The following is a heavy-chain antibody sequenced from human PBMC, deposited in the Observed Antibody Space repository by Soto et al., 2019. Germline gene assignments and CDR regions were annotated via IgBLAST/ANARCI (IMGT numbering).Heavy chain of an antibody. CDR3: ARDDPFDP. CDR2: IHSSGRS. CDR1: GGAFRSYF. V-gene: IGHV4-59*01. J-gene: IGHJ5*02. Sequence: QVRLRESGPQVVKPSATLSLYCNVSGGAFRSYFWSWIRQSPGKGLEWIGNIHSSGRSNYNPSFKSRVSMSIDPSKNQFSVRLTSVTPADTAVYYCARDDPFDPWGQGILVTVSS.